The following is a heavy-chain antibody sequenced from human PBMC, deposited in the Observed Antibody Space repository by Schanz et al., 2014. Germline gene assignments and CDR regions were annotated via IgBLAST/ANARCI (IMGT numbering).Heavy chain of an antibody. J-gene: IGHJ4*02. CDR3: ARDGDFDY. V-gene: IGHV3-33*01. CDR1: GFTFSSYG. CDR2: IWYDGSNK. Sequence: QVQLVESGGGVVQPGGSLRLSCAASGFTFSSYGRHWVRQAPGKGLEWVAIIWYDGSNKYYADSVKGRFTISRDNSKNALFLQMSSLRAEDTAVYYCARDGDFDYWGQGTLVTVSS.